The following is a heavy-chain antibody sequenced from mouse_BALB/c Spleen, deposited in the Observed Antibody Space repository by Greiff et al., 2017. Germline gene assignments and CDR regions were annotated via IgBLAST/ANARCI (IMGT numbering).Heavy chain of an antibody. CDR3: AREGVRGAMDY. J-gene: IGHJ4*01. D-gene: IGHD2-14*01. CDR1: GFSLTSYG. V-gene: IGHV2-9*02. CDR2: IWAGGST. Sequence: VMLVESGPGLVAPSQSLSITCTVSGFSLTSYGVHWVRQPPGKGLEWLGVIWAGGSTNYNSALMSRLSISKDNSKSQVFLKMNSLQTEDTARYYCAREGVRGAMDYWGQGTSVTVSS.